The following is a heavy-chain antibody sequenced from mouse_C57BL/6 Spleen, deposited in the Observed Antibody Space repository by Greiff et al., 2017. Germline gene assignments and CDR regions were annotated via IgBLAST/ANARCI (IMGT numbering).Heavy chain of an antibody. Sequence: VHVKQSVAELVRPGASVKLSCTASGFNIKNTYMHWVKQRPEQGLEWIGRIDPAHGNTTYAPKFQGKATLTADTSSHTAYLQLHGLTSVDTAIYYCARGGITMDYWGQGTSVTVSS. CDR1: GFNIKNTY. CDR2: IDPAHGNT. J-gene: IGHJ4*01. CDR3: ARGGITMDY. V-gene: IGHV14-3*01.